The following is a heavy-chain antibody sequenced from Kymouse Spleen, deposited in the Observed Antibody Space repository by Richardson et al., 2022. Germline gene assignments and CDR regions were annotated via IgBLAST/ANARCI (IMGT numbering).Heavy chain of an antibody. CDR1: GFTFDDYA. J-gene: IGHJ6*02. Sequence: EVQLVESGGGLVQPGRSLRLSCAASGFTFDDYAMHWVRQAPGKGLEWVSGISWNSGSIGYADSVKGRFTISRDNAKNSLYLQMNSLRAEDTALYYCAKDKLTGTSGDYYYYGMDVWGQGTTVTVSS. V-gene: IGHV3-9*01. CDR3: AKDKLTGTSGDYYYYGMDV. CDR2: ISWNSGSI. D-gene: IGHD1-20*01.